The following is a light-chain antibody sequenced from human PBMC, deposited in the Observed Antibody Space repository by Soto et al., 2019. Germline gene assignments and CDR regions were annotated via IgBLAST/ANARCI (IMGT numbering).Light chain of an antibody. V-gene: IGKV3-15*01. CDR3: QHYNNRPLT. CDR1: QSVGSN. J-gene: IGKJ4*02. Sequence: EIVMTQSPATLSVSPGERATISCRAGQSVGSNLAWYKQKPGQAPRLLIYGASSRATGIPARFSGSGSGTEVTLTISSLQSEDSAVYYCQHYNNRPLTFGGGAKVEIK. CDR2: GAS.